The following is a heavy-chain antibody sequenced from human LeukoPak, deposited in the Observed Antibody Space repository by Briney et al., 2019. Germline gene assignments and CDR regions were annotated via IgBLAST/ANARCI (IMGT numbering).Heavy chain of an antibody. V-gene: IGHV3-23*01. CDR3: AKVPTNYDSSGYYDY. J-gene: IGHJ4*02. Sequence: PGGSLRPSCAASGFTFSSYAMSWVRQAPGKGLEWVSAISGSGGSTYYADSVKGRFTISRDNSKNTLYLQMNSLRAEDTAVYYCAKVPTNYDSSGYYDYWGQGTLVTVSS. CDR2: ISGSGGST. D-gene: IGHD3-22*01. CDR1: GFTFSSYA.